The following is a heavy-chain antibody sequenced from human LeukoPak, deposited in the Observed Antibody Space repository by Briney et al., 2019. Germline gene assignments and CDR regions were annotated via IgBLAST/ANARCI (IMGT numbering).Heavy chain of an antibody. D-gene: IGHD3-22*01. V-gene: IGHV1-8*03. CDR1: GYTFTSYD. Sequence: ASVKVSCKASGYTFTSYDINWVRQATGQGLEWMGWMNPNSGNTGYAQKFQGRVTITRNTSISTAYMELSSLRSEDTAVYHCARGRAYYDSSGYSLDAFDIWGQGTMVTVSS. J-gene: IGHJ3*02. CDR3: ARGRAYYDSSGYSLDAFDI. CDR2: MNPNSGNT.